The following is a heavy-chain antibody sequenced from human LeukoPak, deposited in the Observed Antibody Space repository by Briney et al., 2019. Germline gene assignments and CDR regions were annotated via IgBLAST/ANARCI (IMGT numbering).Heavy chain of an antibody. CDR3: ARDLWRGYGPLTA. J-gene: IGHJ5*02. Sequence: PSQTLSLTCTVSGGSISSGSYYWSWIRQPAGKGLEWIGRIYTSGSTNYNPSLKSRVTISVDTSKNQFSLKLSSVTAADTAVYYCARDLWRGYGPLTAWSQGTLVTVSS. CDR1: GGSISSGSYY. CDR2: IYTSGST. V-gene: IGHV4-61*02. D-gene: IGHD3-3*01.